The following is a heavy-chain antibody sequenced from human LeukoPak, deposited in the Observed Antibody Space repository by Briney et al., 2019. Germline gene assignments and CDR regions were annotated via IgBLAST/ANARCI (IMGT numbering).Heavy chain of an antibody. CDR2: INTDGSST. J-gene: IGHJ3*02. CDR3: ARVPRIVVVPGAIKVVGNGAFDI. V-gene: IGHV3-74*01. D-gene: IGHD2-2*01. CDR1: GFTLSSYW. Sequence: GGSLRLSCEASGFTLSSYWMHWVRQAPGKGLVWVSRINTDGSSTNYAVSVKGRFTISRDNAKNTLYLQMNSLRAEDTAVYYCARVPRIVVVPGAIKVVGNGAFDIWGQGTMVTVSS.